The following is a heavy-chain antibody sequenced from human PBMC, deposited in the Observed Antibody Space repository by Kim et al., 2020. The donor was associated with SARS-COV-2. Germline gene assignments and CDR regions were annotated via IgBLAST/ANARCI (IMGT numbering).Heavy chain of an antibody. CDR1: GGSFSGYY. J-gene: IGHJ4*02. V-gene: IGHV4-34*01. D-gene: IGHD3-10*01. CDR3: ARAQSIRGAYFDY. CDR2: INHSGST. Sequence: SETLSLTCAVYGGSFSGYYWSWIRQPPGKGLEWIGEINHSGSTNYNPSLKSRVTISVDTSKNQFSLKLSSVTAADTAVYYCARAQSIRGAYFDYWGQGTL.